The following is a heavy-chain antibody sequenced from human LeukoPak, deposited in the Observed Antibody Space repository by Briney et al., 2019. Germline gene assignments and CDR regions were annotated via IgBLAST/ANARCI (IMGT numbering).Heavy chain of an antibody. D-gene: IGHD6-19*01. CDR3: AREPGIAVAGTHYYYGMDV. Sequence: PSETLSLTCTVSGGSISSYYWSWIRQPPGKGLEWIGYIYYSGSTNYNPSLKSRVTISVDTSKNQFSLKLSSVTAADTAVYYCAREPGIAVAGTHYYYGMDVWGQGTTVTVSS. CDR2: IYYSGST. V-gene: IGHV4-59*01. J-gene: IGHJ6*02. CDR1: GGSISSYY.